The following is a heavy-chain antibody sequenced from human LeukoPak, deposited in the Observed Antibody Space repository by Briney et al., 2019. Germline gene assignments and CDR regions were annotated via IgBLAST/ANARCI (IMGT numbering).Heavy chain of an antibody. J-gene: IGHJ4*02. D-gene: IGHD3-10*01. CDR3: ARGYYSSGSYYNF. Sequence: ASVKVSCKASGYTFSSYAISWVRQATGQGLEWMGWINPNIGDTAFAQKFQGRVTIARDTSISTAYMELNNLRSEDTAVYYCARGYYSSGSYYNFWGQGTLVTVSS. V-gene: IGHV1-8*03. CDR1: GYTFSSYA. CDR2: INPNIGDT.